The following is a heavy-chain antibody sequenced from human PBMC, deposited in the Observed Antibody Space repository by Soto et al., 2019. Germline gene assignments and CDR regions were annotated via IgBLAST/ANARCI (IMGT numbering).Heavy chain of an antibody. D-gene: IGHD4-17*01. Sequence: PSETLSLTCTVSGGSISSYYWSWIRQPPGKGLEWIGYIYYSGSTNYNPSLKSRVTISVDTSKNRFSLKLSSVTAADTAVYYCARHQPDYGDYTNAFDIWGQGTMVTVSS. J-gene: IGHJ3*02. CDR1: GGSISSYY. CDR2: IYYSGST. V-gene: IGHV4-59*08. CDR3: ARHQPDYGDYTNAFDI.